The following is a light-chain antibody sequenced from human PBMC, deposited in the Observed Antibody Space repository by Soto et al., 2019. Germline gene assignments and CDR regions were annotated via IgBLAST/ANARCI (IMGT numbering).Light chain of an antibody. CDR3: HQYGSSPPYT. J-gene: IGKJ2*01. CDR1: QSINNNY. V-gene: IGKV3-20*01. CDR2: GSS. Sequence: EVVLTQSPGTLSLSPGERATLSCRGSQSINNNYLAWYQQRPGQAPRLLIYGSSDRATGIPDRFSGSGSGTDFTLTISRLESEEFAVYYCHQYGSSPPYTFGQGTKLEI.